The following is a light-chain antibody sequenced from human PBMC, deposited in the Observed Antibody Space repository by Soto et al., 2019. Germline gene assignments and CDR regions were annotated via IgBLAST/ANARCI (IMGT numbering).Light chain of an antibody. CDR1: SSNIGSNY. CDR2: RNN. V-gene: IGLV1-47*01. Sequence: QTVVTQPPSASGTPGQRVTISCSGSSSNIGSNYVYWYQQLPGTAPKLLIYRNNQRPSGVPDRFSGSKSGTSASLAISGLRYEDEDDYYCAAWDDSLSGVVFGGGTKVTVL. J-gene: IGLJ2*01. CDR3: AAWDDSLSGVV.